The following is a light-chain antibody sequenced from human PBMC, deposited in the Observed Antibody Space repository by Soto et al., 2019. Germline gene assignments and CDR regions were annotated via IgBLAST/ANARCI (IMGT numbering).Light chain of an antibody. CDR3: CSYAGSLVV. V-gene: IGLV2-11*01. CDR2: DVS. CDR1: SSDVGGYNY. J-gene: IGLJ2*01. Sequence: QSALTQPRSVSGSPGQSVTISCTGTSSDVGGYNYVSWYQQHPGKAPKLMIYDVSTRPSGFPDRFSGSKSGNTASLTISGLQAEDEADYYCCSYAGSLVVFGGGTKLTVL.